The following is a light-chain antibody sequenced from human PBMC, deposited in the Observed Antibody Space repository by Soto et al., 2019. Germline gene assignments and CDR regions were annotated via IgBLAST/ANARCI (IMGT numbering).Light chain of an antibody. CDR3: QQRSNWPRT. J-gene: IGKJ1*01. CDR1: QSVSSY. Sequence: EIVLTQSPATLSLSPGERATLSCRASQSVSSYLAWYQQKPCQAPRLLIYDASNRATAIPARFSGSGSGTDFTLTISSLEPEDFGVYYCQQRSNWPRTFGQGTKVEI. V-gene: IGKV3-11*01. CDR2: DAS.